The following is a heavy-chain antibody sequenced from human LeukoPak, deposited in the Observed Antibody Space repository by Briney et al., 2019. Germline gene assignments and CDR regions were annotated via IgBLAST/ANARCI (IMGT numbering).Heavy chain of an antibody. J-gene: IGHJ5*02. V-gene: IGHV4-38-2*02. CDR3: ARARREMVDQ. CDR2: IYHSGST. Sequence: PSETLSLTCTVSGYSISSGYYWGWIRQPPGKGLEWIGSIYHSGSTYYNPSLKSRVTILVDTSKNQFSLKLSSVTAADTAVYYCARARREMVDQWGRGTLVTVSS. D-gene: IGHD5-24*01. CDR1: GYSISSGYY.